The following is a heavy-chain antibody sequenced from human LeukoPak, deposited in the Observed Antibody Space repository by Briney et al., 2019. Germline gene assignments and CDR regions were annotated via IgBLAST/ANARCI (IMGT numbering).Heavy chain of an antibody. J-gene: IGHJ5*02. Sequence: GESLKISCKGSGYSFTSYWIGWVRQMPGKGLEWMGIIYPGDSDTRYSPSFQGQVTISADKSISTAYLQWSSLRASDTAMYYCARHRDCSGGSCPNWFDPWGQGTLVTVSS. V-gene: IGHV5-51*01. CDR3: ARHRDCSGGSCPNWFDP. D-gene: IGHD2-15*01. CDR2: IYPGDSDT. CDR1: GYSFTSYW.